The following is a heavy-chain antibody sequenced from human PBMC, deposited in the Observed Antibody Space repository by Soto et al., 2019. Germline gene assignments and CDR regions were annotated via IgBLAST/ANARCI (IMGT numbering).Heavy chain of an antibody. V-gene: IGHV3-23*01. CDR1: GFTVSKYF. D-gene: IGHD3-22*01. CDR3: AKDLIGASGYYYDYYYGMDV. CDR2: ISGGGNST. Sequence: GGSLRLSCVASGFTVSKYFMSWVRQAPGKGLEWVSVISGGGNSTYYADSVEGRFTISRDNSKNTLYLQMNSLRAEDTAVYYCAKDLIGASGYYYDYYYGMDVWGQGTTVTVSS. J-gene: IGHJ6*02.